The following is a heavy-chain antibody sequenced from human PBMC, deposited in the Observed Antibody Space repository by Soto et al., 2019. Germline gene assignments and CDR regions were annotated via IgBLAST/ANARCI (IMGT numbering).Heavy chain of an antibody. CDR3: ARDGTLYDGGAYYYLY. V-gene: IGHV1-69*13. Sequence: SVKVSCKASGGTFSRYALNWLRQSPGQGLEWMGGIIPMFGKANYAQKFQGRVTITADESTSTGYMELRSLISEDTAVYYCARDGTLYDGGAYYYLYWGQGTLVTVSS. J-gene: IGHJ4*02. CDR1: GGTFSRYA. CDR2: IIPMFGKA. D-gene: IGHD3-22*01.